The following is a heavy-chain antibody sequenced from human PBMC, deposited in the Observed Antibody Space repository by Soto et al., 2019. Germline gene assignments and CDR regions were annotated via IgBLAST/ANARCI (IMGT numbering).Heavy chain of an antibody. D-gene: IGHD3-22*01. V-gene: IGHV3-23*01. CDR3: AKIAYDSSGYPDAFDI. CDR2: ISGSGGST. J-gene: IGHJ3*02. CDR1: GFTFSSYA. Sequence: PGGSLRLSCAASGFTFSSYAMSWVRQAPGKGLEWVSAISGSGGSTYYADSVKGRFTISRDNSKNTLYLQMNSLRAEDTAVYYCAKIAYDSSGYPDAFDIWGQGTMVTV.